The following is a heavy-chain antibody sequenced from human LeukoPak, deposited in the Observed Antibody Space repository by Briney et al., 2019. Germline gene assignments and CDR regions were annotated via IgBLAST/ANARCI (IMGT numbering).Heavy chain of an antibody. CDR3: ATAYITTWFWGLEL. Sequence: GGSLRLSCAASGFTFSSYAMTWLRQAPGRGLEWVSSIRGSGDSIYYADSVKGRFTLSRENSKSTMFLQMNSLRAEDTAIYYCATAYITTWFWGLELWGQGTLVTVPS. V-gene: IGHV3-23*01. CDR2: IRGSGDSI. CDR1: GFTFSSYA. J-gene: IGHJ4*02. D-gene: IGHD3-16*01.